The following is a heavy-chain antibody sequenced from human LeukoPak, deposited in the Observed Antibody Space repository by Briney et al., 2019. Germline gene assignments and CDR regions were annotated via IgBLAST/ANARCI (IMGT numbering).Heavy chain of an antibody. CDR1: GFTFSSYA. D-gene: IGHD6-19*01. V-gene: IGHV3-23*01. CDR2: ISGSGGST. J-gene: IGHJ4*02. Sequence: GGSLRLSCAASGFTFSSYAMSWVRQAPGKGLEWVSGISGSGGSTYYADSVKGRFTISRDNSKNTLYLQLNSLRAEDTAVYYCAKAYSSGWPIEYWGQGTLVTVSS. CDR3: AKAYSSGWPIEY.